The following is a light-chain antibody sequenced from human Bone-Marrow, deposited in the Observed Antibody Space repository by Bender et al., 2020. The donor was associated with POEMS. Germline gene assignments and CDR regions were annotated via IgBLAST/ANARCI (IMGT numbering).Light chain of an antibody. CDR3: LLSYSGPRRV. CDR2: DTN. Sequence: QAVVTQEPSLTVSPGGTVTLTCGSNTGPVTSTHYPYWFQQKPGQAPRTLIYDTNNKHSWTPDRFSGSLLGGKAALTLSDAQPEDEAAYYCLLSYSGPRRVFGGGTKVTVL. J-gene: IGLJ3*02. CDR1: TGPVTSTHY. V-gene: IGLV7-46*01.